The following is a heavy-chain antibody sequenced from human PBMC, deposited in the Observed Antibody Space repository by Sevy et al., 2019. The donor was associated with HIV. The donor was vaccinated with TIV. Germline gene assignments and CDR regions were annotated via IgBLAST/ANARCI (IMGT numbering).Heavy chain of an antibody. CDR2: KWYDGSKK. Sequence: GGSLRLSCAASGFTFNNYGMHWVRQAPGKGLEWVALKWYDGSKKYYADSVKGRFAISRDNSTNTLYLQMNSLRPEDTAVYYCASGPYYDFGSGRYWGQGTLVTVSS. CDR1: GFTFNNYG. V-gene: IGHV3-33*08. D-gene: IGHD3-3*01. CDR3: ASGPYYDFGSGRY. J-gene: IGHJ4*02.